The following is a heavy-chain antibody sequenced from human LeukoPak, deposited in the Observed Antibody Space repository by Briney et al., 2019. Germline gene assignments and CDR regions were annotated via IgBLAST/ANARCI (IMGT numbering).Heavy chain of an antibody. CDR3: LKGGWATIGPPKD. Sequence: GGSLRLSCSAAGFTFRSHAMHWVRQAPGKGLEYVSTINDDGSLTYYADSVKGRFTISRDNSKNTVYLQMNNLRPDDSAVYSCLKGGWATIGPPKDWGQGTQVSVSS. D-gene: IGHD5-24*01. J-gene: IGHJ4*02. CDR1: GFTFRSHA. V-gene: IGHV3-64D*08. CDR2: INDDGSLT.